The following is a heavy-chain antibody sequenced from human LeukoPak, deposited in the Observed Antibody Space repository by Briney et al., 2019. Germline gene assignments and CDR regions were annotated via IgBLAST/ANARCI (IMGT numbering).Heavy chain of an antibody. CDR2: IKQDGSEK. CDR1: GFTFSSYW. D-gene: IGHD3-22*01. CDR3: ARNEPRSDISGYYHYYYYGRDV. V-gene: IGHV3-7*01. Sequence: GGSLRLSCAASGFTFSSYWMSWVRQAPGKGLEWVANIKQDGSEKYYVDSVKGRFTISRDNAKNSLYLQLNSLRAEDTAVYYCARNEPRSDISGYYHYYYYGRDVWGQGTTVTVSS. J-gene: IGHJ6*02.